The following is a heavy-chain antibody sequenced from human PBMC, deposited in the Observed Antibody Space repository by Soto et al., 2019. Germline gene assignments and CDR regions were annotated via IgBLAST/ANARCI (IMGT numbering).Heavy chain of an antibody. J-gene: IGHJ4*02. Sequence: EVQLVESGGGLVQPGGSLRLSCEASGFTFSTFWMHWVRQAPGKGLVWVSRINSDGSSTYYADSVKGRVTISRDNAKNTLYLQVNSLRPEETAVYYCAIDFEYWGQGTLVSVSS. CDR1: GFTFSTFW. CDR2: INSDGSST. V-gene: IGHV3-74*01. CDR3: AIDFEY.